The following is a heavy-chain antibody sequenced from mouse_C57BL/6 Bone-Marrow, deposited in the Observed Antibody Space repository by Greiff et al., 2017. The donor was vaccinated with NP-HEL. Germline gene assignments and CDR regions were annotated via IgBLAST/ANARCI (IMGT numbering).Heavy chain of an antibody. J-gene: IGHJ1*03. CDR1: GYAFTNYL. CDR3: AAYYYGSSYWYFDV. V-gene: IGHV1-54*01. CDR2: INPGSGGT. D-gene: IGHD1-1*01. Sequence: VQLQQSGAELVRPGTSVKVSCTASGYAFTNYLIEWVKQRPGQGLEWIGVINPGSGGTNYNEKFKGKATLTADKSSSTAYMQLSSLTSEDSAVYFCAAYYYGSSYWYFDVWGTGTTVTVSS.